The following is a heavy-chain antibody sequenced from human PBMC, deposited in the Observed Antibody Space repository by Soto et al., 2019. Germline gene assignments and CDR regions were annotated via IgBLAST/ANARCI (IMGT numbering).Heavy chain of an antibody. CDR3: ARDRRVYCSSTSCYRNWFDP. CDR2: ISAYNGNT. Sequence: ASVKVSCKASGYTFTSYGISWVRQAPGQGLEWMGWISAYNGNTNYAQKIQGRVTMTTDTSTSTAYMELRSLRSDDTAVYYCARDRRVYCSSTSCYRNWFDPWGQGTLVTVSS. D-gene: IGHD2-2*01. J-gene: IGHJ5*02. V-gene: IGHV1-18*01. CDR1: GYTFTSYG.